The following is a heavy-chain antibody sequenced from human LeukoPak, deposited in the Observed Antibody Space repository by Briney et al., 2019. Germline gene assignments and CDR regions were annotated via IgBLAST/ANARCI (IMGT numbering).Heavy chain of an antibody. CDR1: GFTFNNYA. D-gene: IGHD1-26*01. Sequence: PGGSLRLSCAASGFTFNNYAMAWVRQAPEKGLEWVSSITDNGINTYYADSVKGRFTISRDNSKNTLYLQMNSLRAEDTAVYYCAKGLRGNYDHWGQGTLATVSS. CDR3: AKGLRGNYDH. CDR2: ITDNGINT. J-gene: IGHJ5*02. V-gene: IGHV3-23*01.